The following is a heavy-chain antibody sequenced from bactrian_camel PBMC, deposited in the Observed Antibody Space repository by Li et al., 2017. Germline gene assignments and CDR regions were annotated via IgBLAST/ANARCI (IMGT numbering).Heavy chain of an antibody. V-gene: IGHV3S31*01. Sequence: VQLVESGGGLVQPGGSLRLTCAAYGFAFSSYSMSWVRQAPGTGLEWVSAINGGGGGTYYSDSVKGRFTISRDNAKNTLYPQLNSLKTEDTAVYYCVKPNPDARGGFDHWGQGTQVTVS. CDR3: VKPNPDARGGFDH. J-gene: IGHJ4*01. CDR1: GFAFSSYS. CDR2: INGGGGGT. D-gene: IGHD1*01.